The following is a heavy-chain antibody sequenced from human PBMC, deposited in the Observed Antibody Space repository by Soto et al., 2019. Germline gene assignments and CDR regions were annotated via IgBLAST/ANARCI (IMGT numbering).Heavy chain of an antibody. Sequence: QVHLLLQSGAEVKKPGSSVKVSCKASGGTPSNSAISWVRQAPGQGLEWKGGIIPVLGLVKYAQNFQGRVTITADESTNTAYMELSSLRPEDTAVYYCAGGRIVVVGSRAYYGMDVWGQGTTVTVSS. V-gene: IGHV1-69*01. CDR2: IIPVLGLV. CDR3: AGGRIVVVGSRAYYGMDV. D-gene: IGHD3-22*01. J-gene: IGHJ6*02. CDR1: GGTPSNSA.